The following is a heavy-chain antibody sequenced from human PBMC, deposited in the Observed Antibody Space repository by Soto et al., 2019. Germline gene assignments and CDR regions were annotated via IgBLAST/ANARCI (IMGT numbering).Heavy chain of an antibody. CDR1: GGNRYT. Sequence: QVQLVQSGAEVKKPGSSVKVSCKGSGGNRYTITWVRQAPGQGLEWMGRIIPMFGIATYAQNFQGRVTIRSDKSTSAAYMELSSLRSENTAVDYCARDSGRSDVVPASISGMDVWGQGTTVTVSS. CDR3: ARDSGRSDVVPASISGMDV. CDR2: IIPMFGIA. D-gene: IGHD2-2*01. V-gene: IGHV1-69*08. J-gene: IGHJ6*02.